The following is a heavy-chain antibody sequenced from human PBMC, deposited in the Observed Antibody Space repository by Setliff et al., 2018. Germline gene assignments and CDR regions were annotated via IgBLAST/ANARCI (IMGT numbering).Heavy chain of an antibody. J-gene: IGHJ5*01. Sequence: ASVKVSCKVSGSSFTGHNLHWVRQAPGQGLDWMGWINPDSGDTHCPQKFQGRVTMTRDTSMSTVYMELTRLTSDDTAVYYCTRSSSYGMRFWFDSWGQGPLVTVSS. CDR1: GSSFTGHN. CDR2: INPDSGDT. V-gene: IGHV1-2*02. D-gene: IGHD3-10*01. CDR3: TRSSSYGMRFWFDS.